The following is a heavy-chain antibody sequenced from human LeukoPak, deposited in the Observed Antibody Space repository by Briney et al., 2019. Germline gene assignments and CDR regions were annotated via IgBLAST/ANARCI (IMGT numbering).Heavy chain of an antibody. D-gene: IGHD3-22*01. CDR1: GYTFTSYY. Sequence: ASVKVSCKASGYTFTSYYMHWVRQAPGQGLEWMGIINPSGGSTSYAQKFQGRVTMTRDTSTSTVYMELSSLRSEDTAVYYCASDLWISSKIGYYFLVGYWGQGTLVTVSS. J-gene: IGHJ4*02. CDR2: INPSGGST. CDR3: ASDLWISSKIGYYFLVGY. V-gene: IGHV1-46*01.